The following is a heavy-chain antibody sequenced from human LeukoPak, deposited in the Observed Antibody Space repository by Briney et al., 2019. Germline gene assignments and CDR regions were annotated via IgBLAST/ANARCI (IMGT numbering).Heavy chain of an antibody. CDR1: GYTFAGYY. J-gene: IGHJ6*02. V-gene: IGHV1-2*06. Sequence: VASVKVSCKASGYTFAGYYMHWVRQAPGQGLEWMGRINPNSGGTNYAQKFQGRVTMTRDTSISTAYMELSRLRPDDTAVYYCARETVRQSGMDVWGQGTTVTVSS. CDR2: INPNSGGT. CDR3: ARETVRQSGMDV. D-gene: IGHD4-11*01.